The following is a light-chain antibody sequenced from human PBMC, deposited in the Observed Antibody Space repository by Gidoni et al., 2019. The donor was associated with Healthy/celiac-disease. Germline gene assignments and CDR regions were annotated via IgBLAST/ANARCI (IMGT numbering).Light chain of an antibody. V-gene: IGLV2-23*01. CDR3: CSYAGSVV. J-gene: IGLJ2*01. CDR2: EGS. Sequence: PGQSITISCTGTSSDVGSYNLVSWYQQHPGKAPKLMIYEGSKRPSGVSNRFSGSKSGNTASLTISGLQAEDEADYYCCSYAGSVVFGGGTKLTVL. CDR1: SSDVGSYNL.